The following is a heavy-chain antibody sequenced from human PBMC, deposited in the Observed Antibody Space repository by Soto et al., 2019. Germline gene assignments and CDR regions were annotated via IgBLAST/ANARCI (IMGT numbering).Heavy chain of an antibody. J-gene: IGHJ6*02. Sequence: GGSLRLSCAASGFTFSSYGMHWVRQAPGKGLEWVAVIWYDGSNKYYADSVKGRFTISRDNSKNTLYLQMNSLRAEDTAVYYCARDGGSHDYYYYGMDVWGQGTTVTVSS. CDR1: GFTFSSYG. V-gene: IGHV3-33*01. D-gene: IGHD3-16*01. CDR3: ARDGGSHDYYYYGMDV. CDR2: IWYDGSNK.